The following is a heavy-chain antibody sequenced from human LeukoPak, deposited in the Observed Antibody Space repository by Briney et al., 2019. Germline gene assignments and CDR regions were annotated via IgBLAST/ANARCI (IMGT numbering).Heavy chain of an antibody. CDR3: ARGSNTADD. CDR1: GFTFSSYE. V-gene: IGHV3-48*03. D-gene: IGHD5-18*01. Sequence: GGSLRPSCAASGFTFSSYEMNWVRQAPGKGLEWISYISSSGNTIYYADSVKGRFTISRDNAKNSLYLQMNSLRAEDTAVYYCARGSNTADDWGQGTLVTVSS. CDR2: ISSSGNTI. J-gene: IGHJ4*02.